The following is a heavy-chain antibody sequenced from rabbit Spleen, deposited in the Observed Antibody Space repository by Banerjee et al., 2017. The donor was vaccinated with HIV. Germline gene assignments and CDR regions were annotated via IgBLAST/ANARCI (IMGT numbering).Heavy chain of an antibody. CDR2: IYAGVTGTT. Sequence: QEQLVESGGDLVKPEGSLTLTCTASGFSFSSGYDMCWVRQAPGKGLEWIGSIYAGVTGTTDYASWAKGRFTISKTSSTTVTLQMTSLTAADTATYFCARDLPYAGDGGYNYVAGNNLWGPGTLVTVS. CDR1: GFSFSSGYD. D-gene: IGHD4-2*01. V-gene: IGHV1S45*01. CDR3: ARDLPYAGDGGYNYVAGNNL. J-gene: IGHJ6*01.